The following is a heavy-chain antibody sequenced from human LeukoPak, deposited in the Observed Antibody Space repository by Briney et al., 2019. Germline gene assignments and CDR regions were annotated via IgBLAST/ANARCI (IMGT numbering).Heavy chain of an antibody. CDR1: GLTVSSYS. J-gene: IGHJ3*01. CDR2: IWAAGNDD. V-gene: IGHV3-33*08. CDR3: VGDPPNSGYAFQV. D-gene: IGHD3-22*01. Sequence: PGGSLRLSCVASGLTVSSYSMNWVRQAPGKGLEWVAFIWAAGNDDFYADSVKGRFTISRDNSKNMVYLQMNSLRAEDTALYYCVGDPPNSGYAFQVWGHGTVVTVSS.